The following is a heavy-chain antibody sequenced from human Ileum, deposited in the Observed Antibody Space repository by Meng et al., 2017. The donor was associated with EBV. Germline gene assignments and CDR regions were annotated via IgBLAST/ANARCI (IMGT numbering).Heavy chain of an antibody. CDR2: VYHDGAT. Sequence: VQLQEAGPGLVKPAGTRSLTCAVSGDSVNGSDWWSWVRQPPGKGLEWIGEVYHDGATNYHPSLKSRVTISLDKSKNEVNLHLNSLTAADTAVYFCARSSPIVRGLDYWGQGTLVTVSS. J-gene: IGHJ4*02. D-gene: IGHD3-10*01. CDR3: ARSSPIVRGLDY. V-gene: IGHV4-4*01. CDR1: GDSVNGSDW.